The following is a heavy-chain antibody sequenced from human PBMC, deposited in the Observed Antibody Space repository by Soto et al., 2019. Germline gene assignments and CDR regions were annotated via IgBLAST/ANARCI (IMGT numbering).Heavy chain of an antibody. J-gene: IGHJ6*02. CDR2: IYYSGST. V-gene: IGHV4-39*01. CDR1: GGSISSSSFY. CDR3: ARIEYSTSSAYYYYGMDV. D-gene: IGHD6-6*01. Sequence: SETLSLTCTASGGSISSSSFYWGWIRRAPGKGLEWIGNIYYSGSTYYTPSLKSRVTISVDTSKNQFSLKLSSVTAADTAVYYCARIEYSTSSAYYYYGMDVWGQGTTVTVSS.